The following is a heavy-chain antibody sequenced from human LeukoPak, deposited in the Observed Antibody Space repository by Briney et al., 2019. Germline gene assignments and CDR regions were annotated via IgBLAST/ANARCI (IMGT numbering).Heavy chain of an antibody. V-gene: IGHV4-30-2*01. CDR1: GGSISSGGYY. D-gene: IGHD3-3*01. J-gene: IGHJ3*02. CDR3: ARWGPPGGVVIPDAFDI. CDR2: IYHSGST. Sequence: PSETLSLTCTVSGGSISSGGYYWGWIRQPPGKGLEWIGYIYHSGSTYYNPSLKSRVTISVDRSKNQFSLKLSSVTAADTAVYYCARWGPPGGVVIPDAFDIWGQGTMVTVSS.